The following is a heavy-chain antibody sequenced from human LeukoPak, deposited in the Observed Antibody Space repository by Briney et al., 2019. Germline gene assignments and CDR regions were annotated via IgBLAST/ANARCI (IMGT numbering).Heavy chain of an antibody. V-gene: IGHV3-30-3*01. Sequence: PGGSLRLSCAASGFTLNSYAIHWVRQAPGKGLEWVAVISYDGVNKYYADSVKGRFTISRDNSKNTLYLQVNSLRAEDTAVYYCARSQLPYYYDSSGYVPDYWGQGTLVAVSS. CDR2: ISYDGVNK. CDR1: GFTLNSYA. CDR3: ARSQLPYYYDSSGYVPDY. D-gene: IGHD3-22*01. J-gene: IGHJ4*02.